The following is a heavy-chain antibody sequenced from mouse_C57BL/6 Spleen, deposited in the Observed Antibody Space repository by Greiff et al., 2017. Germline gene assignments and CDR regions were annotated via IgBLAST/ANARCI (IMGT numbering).Heavy chain of an antibody. CDR2: ISGGGGNT. CDR3: ARSRGDYDGYYAMDY. Sequence: EVQRVESGGGLVKPGGSLKLSCAASGFTFSSYTMSWVRQTPEKRLAWVATISGGGGNTYYPDSGKGRFTISRDNAKNTLYLQMSSLRSEDTALYYCARSRGDYDGYYAMDYWGQGTSVTGSS. D-gene: IGHD2-4*01. V-gene: IGHV5-9*01. J-gene: IGHJ4*01. CDR1: GFTFSSYT.